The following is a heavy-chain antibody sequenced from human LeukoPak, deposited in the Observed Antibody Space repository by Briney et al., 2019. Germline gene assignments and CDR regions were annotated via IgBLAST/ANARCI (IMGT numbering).Heavy chain of an antibody. V-gene: IGHV3-23*01. D-gene: IGHD3-22*01. Sequence: GGSLRLSCAASGFTFSSYAMSWVRQAPGKGLEWVSVISGSGGSTYYAGSVKGRFTISRDNSYNMLYLQMNSLRAEDTALYYCAKESYYDTSGDAFDIWGRGTMVTVSS. J-gene: IGHJ3*02. CDR2: ISGSGGST. CDR1: GFTFSSYA. CDR3: AKESYYDTSGDAFDI.